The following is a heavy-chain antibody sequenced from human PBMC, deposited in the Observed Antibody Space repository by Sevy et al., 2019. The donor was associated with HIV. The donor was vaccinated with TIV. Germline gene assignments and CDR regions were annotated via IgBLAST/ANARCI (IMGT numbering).Heavy chain of an antibody. CDR1: GFTFNNYM. D-gene: IGHD2-15*01. J-gene: IGHJ3*02. V-gene: IGHV3-21*01. CDR3: ARTNGGWWDTLDI. Sequence: GGSLRLSCAASGFTFNNYMMNWFRQAPGKGLEWVSSITGSSTYTYYAESVKGRFTITRDNAKNSLYLQMNTLRVEDTSVYYCARTNGGWWDTLDIWGQGTMVTVSS. CDR2: ITGSSTYT.